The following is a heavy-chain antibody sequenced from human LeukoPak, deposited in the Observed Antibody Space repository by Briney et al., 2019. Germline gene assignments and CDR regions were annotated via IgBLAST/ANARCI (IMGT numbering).Heavy chain of an antibody. CDR2: ISSSSSYI. J-gene: IGHJ4*02. CDR3: ARVILVADQYYFDY. V-gene: IGHV3-21*01. Sequence: GGSLRLSCAASGFIFSSYSMNWVRQAPGKGLEWVSSISSSSSYIYYADSVKGRFTISRDNAKYSLYLQMNSLRAEDTAMYYCARVILVADQYYFDYWGQGTLVTVSS. CDR1: GFIFSSYS. D-gene: IGHD3-22*01.